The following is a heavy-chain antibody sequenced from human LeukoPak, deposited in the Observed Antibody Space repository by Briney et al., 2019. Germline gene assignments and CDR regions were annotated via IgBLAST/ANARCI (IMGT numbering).Heavy chain of an antibody. CDR2: ISTSSSYI. J-gene: IGHJ4*02. D-gene: IGHD3/OR15-3a*01. CDR1: GFTFSSYR. Sequence: GGSLRLSCAASGFTFSSYRMNWVRQAPGKGLEWVSSISTSSSYIYYADSMKGRFTISRDNAKNSLYLQMNSLRAEDTAVYYCARDGLALSDYFDYWGQGTLVTISS. V-gene: IGHV3-21*01. CDR3: ARDGLALSDYFDY.